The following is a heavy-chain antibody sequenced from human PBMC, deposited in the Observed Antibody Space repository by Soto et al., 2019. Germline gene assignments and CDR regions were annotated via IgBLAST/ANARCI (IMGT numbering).Heavy chain of an antibody. CDR1: GGSIGNYY. CDR3: ARDCLPAYYSCYGYVHH. Sequence: QVQLQESGPGLVKPSETPSLTCSVSGGSIGNYYWSWIRQPPGKGLEWIGYIHPSGRTNYNPSLKSRVTISVDASKNQFSLNLNSVTAADTAVYYCARDCLPAYYSCYGYVHHWGQGTLVTVSS. J-gene: IGHJ1*01. V-gene: IGHV4-59*01. D-gene: IGHD2-15*01. CDR2: IHPSGRT.